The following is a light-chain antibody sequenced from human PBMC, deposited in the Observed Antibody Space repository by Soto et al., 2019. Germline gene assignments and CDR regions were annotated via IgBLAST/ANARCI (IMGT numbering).Light chain of an antibody. J-gene: IGKJ1*01. CDR1: QSLVYSDGDTY. Sequence: DVVMTQSPLSLPVTLGQPASISCMSTQSLVYSDGDTYLSWFQRRPGQSPRRLIYKVSNRDSGVPDRFSGSGSGTDFTLKISRVEAEDVGVYYCMQGTHWPWTFGQGTKVEIK. V-gene: IGKV2-30*01. CDR3: MQGTHWPWT. CDR2: KVS.